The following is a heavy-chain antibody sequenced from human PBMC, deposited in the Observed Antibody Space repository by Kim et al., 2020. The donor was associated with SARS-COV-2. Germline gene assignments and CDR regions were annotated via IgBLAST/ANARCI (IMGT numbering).Heavy chain of an antibody. CDR1: GGSFSGYY. CDR2: INHSGST. Sequence: SETLSLTCAVYGGSFSGYYWSWIRQPPGKGLEWIGEINHSGSTNYNPSLKSRVTISVDTSKNQFSLKLSSVTAADTAVYYCARSGVRRSWYGLYYFDYWGQGTLVTVSS. D-gene: IGHD6-13*01. J-gene: IGHJ4*02. V-gene: IGHV4-34*01. CDR3: ARSGVRRSWYGLYYFDY.